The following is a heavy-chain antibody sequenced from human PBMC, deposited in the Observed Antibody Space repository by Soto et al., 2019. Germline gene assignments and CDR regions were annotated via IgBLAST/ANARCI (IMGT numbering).Heavy chain of an antibody. CDR3: ARAFFGGKSFDH. D-gene: IGHD2-15*01. CDR1: GFSLSTSGVG. Sequence: QITLKESGPTLVKPTQTLTLTCTFSGFSLSTSGVGVGWIRQPPGKALEWLAVIYWDDDKRYSPSLKSRLTNTQETPQNQGVLNMTHKDPVETGTYYCARAFFGGKSFDHLGPGNLVTVSS. CDR2: IYWDDDK. V-gene: IGHV2-5*02. J-gene: IGHJ4*02.